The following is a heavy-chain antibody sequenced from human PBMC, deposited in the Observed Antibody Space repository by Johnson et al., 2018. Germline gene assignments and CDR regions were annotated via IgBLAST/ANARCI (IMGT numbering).Heavy chain of an antibody. CDR2: ITADGSST. D-gene: IGHD2-15*01. CDR1: GFTFSNYW. J-gene: IGHJ3*02. V-gene: IGHV3-74*03. Sequence: VQLLESGGGVMRPGGSLRLSCAASGFTFSNYWMHWVRQAPGKGLVWVSRITADGSSTKYADSMKGRFTISRDNAKNTLYLQMNSLRAEDTAMYYCASDNGYATPFDIWGQGT. CDR3: ASDNGYATPFDI.